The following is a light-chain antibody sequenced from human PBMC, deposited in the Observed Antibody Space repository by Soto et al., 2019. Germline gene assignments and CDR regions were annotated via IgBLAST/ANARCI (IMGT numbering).Light chain of an antibody. Sequence: EIVFTQTPCPPPVSPAERATLSCTATPSVSSSYLAWYQQKPGQAPRLLIYDASSRATGIPDRFSGSGSGTDVTLTISGLEPEDFAVYYCQQYGSSPPITFGQGTRLEIK. CDR1: PSVSSSY. J-gene: IGKJ5*01. CDR2: DAS. CDR3: QQYGSSPPIT. V-gene: IGKV3-20*01.